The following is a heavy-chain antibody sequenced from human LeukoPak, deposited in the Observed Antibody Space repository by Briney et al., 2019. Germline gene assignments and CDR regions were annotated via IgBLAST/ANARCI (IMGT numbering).Heavy chain of an antibody. CDR1: GFSISTYY. D-gene: IGHD4-23*01. V-gene: IGHV4-4*07. CDR3: ARDVGKAY. J-gene: IGHJ4*02. Sequence: TETLSLTCTVSGFSISTYYWSWFRQPAGKGLEWIGRIHSSGNTNYNPSLQSRVSLSIDTSQNQFSLRLTSLTAADTAVYFCARDVGKAYWGQGLLAIVSS. CDR2: IHSSGNT.